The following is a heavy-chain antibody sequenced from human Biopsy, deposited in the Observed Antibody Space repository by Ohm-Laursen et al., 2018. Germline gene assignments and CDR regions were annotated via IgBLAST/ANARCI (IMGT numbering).Heavy chain of an antibody. CDR2: ISHTGYT. Sequence: GTLSLTCPVSGGSFTGHYWTWLRQPPGKGLEWIGHISHTGYTSYKSSLKSRVTISLDTSRKHFSLRLTSLAAADTAVYYCARGSNEYGGLYFPHWGQGTLVTVSS. J-gene: IGHJ1*01. D-gene: IGHD4-23*01. V-gene: IGHV4-59*11. CDR1: GGSFTGHY. CDR3: ARGSNEYGGLYFPH.